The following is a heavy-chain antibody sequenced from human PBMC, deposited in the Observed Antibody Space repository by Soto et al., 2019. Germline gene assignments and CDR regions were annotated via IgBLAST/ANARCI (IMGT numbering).Heavy chain of an antibody. Sequence: GGSLRLSCAASGFTFSNYGMHWVRQAPGKGLEWVAIIWYDGSNKYYADSVKGRFIISRDNSKNKVYLQMNSLRAEDTAMYYCAKDQGYCSSTSCRVGDWFDPWGQGTLVTVSS. CDR2: IWYDGSNK. CDR3: AKDQGYCSSTSCRVGDWFDP. CDR1: GFTFSNYG. V-gene: IGHV3-33*06. D-gene: IGHD2-2*01. J-gene: IGHJ5*02.